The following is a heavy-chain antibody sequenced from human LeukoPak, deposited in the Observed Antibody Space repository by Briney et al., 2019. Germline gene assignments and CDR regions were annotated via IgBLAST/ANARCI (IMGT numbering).Heavy chain of an antibody. CDR3: ASHYYDSSGYYFDY. Sequence: PSETLSLTCAVYGGSFSGYYWSWIRQPPGKGLEWIGEINHSGSTNYNPSLKSRVTISVDTSKNQFSLKPSSVTAADTAVYYCASHYYDSSGYYFDYWGQGTLVTVSS. D-gene: IGHD3-22*01. CDR1: GGSFSGYY. J-gene: IGHJ4*02. V-gene: IGHV4-34*01. CDR2: INHSGST.